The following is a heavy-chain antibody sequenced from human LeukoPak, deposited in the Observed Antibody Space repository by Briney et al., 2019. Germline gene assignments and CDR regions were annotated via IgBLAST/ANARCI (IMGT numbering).Heavy chain of an antibody. CDR3: ARDRGYYYDSSPDAFDI. V-gene: IGHV4-39*07. CDR2: IYYSGST. CDR1: GGSISSSSYY. D-gene: IGHD3-22*01. J-gene: IGHJ3*02. Sequence: SETLSLTCTVSGGSISSSSYYWGWIRQPPGKGLEWIGSIYYSGSTYYNPSLKSRVTISVDTSKNQFSLELSSVTAADTAVYYCARDRGYYYDSSPDAFDIWGQGTMVTVSS.